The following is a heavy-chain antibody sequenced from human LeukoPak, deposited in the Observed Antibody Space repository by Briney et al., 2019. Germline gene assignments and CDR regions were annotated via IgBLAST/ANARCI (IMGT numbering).Heavy chain of an antibody. Sequence: GGSLRLSCAASGFTFSSYGMHWVRQAPGKGLEWVAVISYDGSNKYYADPVKGRFTISRDNSKNTLYLQMNSLRAEDTAVYYCAKDRAAVAGISNNWGQGTLVTVSS. CDR2: ISYDGSNK. D-gene: IGHD6-19*01. CDR1: GFTFSSYG. V-gene: IGHV3-30*18. CDR3: AKDRAAVAGISNN. J-gene: IGHJ4*02.